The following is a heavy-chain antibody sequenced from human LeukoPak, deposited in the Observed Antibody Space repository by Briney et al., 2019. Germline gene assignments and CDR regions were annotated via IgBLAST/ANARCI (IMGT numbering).Heavy chain of an antibody. D-gene: IGHD6-6*01. V-gene: IGHV3-7*01. CDR1: GFTFSNYW. CDR3: ASPAKYSDTWYFDY. J-gene: IGHJ4*02. CDR2: IKQDGTGK. Sequence: PGGSLRLSCAASGFTFSNYWMSWVRQAPGKGLEWVANIKQDGTGKYYVDSVKGRFTISRDNAKNSLYLQMSSLRAEDTAVYYCASPAKYSDTWYFDYWGQGTLVTVSS.